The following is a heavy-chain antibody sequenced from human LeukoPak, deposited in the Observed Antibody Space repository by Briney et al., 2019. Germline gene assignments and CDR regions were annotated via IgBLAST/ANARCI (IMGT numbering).Heavy chain of an antibody. CDR3: ASGVVVPAAISAAFDI. J-gene: IGHJ3*02. CDR1: GGSISSGDYY. V-gene: IGHV4-30-4*08. Sequence: SETLSLTCTVSGGSISSGDYYWSWIRQPPGKGLEWIGYIYYSGSTYYNPSLKSRVTISVDTSKNQFSLKLSSVTAADTAVYYCASGVVVPAAISAAFDIWGQGTMVTVSS. CDR2: IYYSGST. D-gene: IGHD2-2*02.